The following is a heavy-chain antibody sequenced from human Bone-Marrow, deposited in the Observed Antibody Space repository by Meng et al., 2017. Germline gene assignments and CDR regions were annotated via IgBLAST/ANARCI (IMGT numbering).Heavy chain of an antibody. D-gene: IGHD1-26*01. Sequence: QGQLVQSGAGVKEPGASLRVSCKPSGYSFTAYYIHWVRQAPGQGLEWLGHINPNSGDTLYAQRFQGRVTMTRDTSISTAYMELSRLRSDDTAVYYCARGVVGAPCDWGQGTLVTVSS. CDR3: ARGVVGAPCD. CDR2: INPNSGDT. J-gene: IGHJ4*02. CDR1: GYSFTAYY. V-gene: IGHV1-2*06.